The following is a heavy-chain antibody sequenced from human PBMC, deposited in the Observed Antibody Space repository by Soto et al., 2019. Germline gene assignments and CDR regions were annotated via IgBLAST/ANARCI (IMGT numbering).Heavy chain of an antibody. Sequence: GESLKISCKGSGYSFTSYWIGWVRQMPGKGLEWMGIIYPGDSDTRYSPSFQGQVTISADKSISTAYLQWSSLKASDTAMYYCARLDYYDSSGYWGGYFQHWGQGTLVTVSS. CDR3: ARLDYYDSSGYWGGYFQH. V-gene: IGHV5-51*01. CDR1: GYSFTSYW. D-gene: IGHD3-22*01. CDR2: IYPGDSDT. J-gene: IGHJ1*01.